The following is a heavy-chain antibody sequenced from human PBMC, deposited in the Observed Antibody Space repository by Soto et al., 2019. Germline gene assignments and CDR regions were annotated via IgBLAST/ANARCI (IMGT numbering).Heavy chain of an antibody. CDR1: GFTFSSYS. J-gene: IGHJ6*03. CDR2: ISSSSSYI. Sequence: EVQLVESGGGLVKPGGSLRLSCAASGFTFSSYSMNWVRQAPGKGLEWVSSISSSSSYIYYADSVKGRFTISRDNAKNSLYLQMNSLRAEDTAVYYCARDIQWLLRLDYMDVWGKGTTLTVSS. V-gene: IGHV3-21*01. D-gene: IGHD6-19*01. CDR3: ARDIQWLLRLDYMDV.